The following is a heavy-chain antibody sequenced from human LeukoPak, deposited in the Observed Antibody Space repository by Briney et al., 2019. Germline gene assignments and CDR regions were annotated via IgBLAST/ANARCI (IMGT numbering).Heavy chain of an antibody. CDR3: ARACRDGYNCPGRYYFDY. CDR2: IYHSGST. V-gene: IGHV4-39*01. J-gene: IGHJ4*02. Sequence: SETLSLTCTVSGGSISSSSNYWGWIRQPPGKGLGWIGSIYHSGSTYYNPSLKSRVTISVDTSKNQFSLKLNSVTAADTAVYYCARACRDGYNCPGRYYFDYWGQGTLVTVSS. CDR1: GGSISSSSNY. D-gene: IGHD5-24*01.